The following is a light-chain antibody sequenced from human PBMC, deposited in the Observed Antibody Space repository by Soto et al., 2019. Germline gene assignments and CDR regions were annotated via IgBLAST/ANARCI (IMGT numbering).Light chain of an antibody. V-gene: IGKV3-20*01. CDR2: GAS. CDR1: QTVTSNY. J-gene: IGKJ1*01. CDR3: QQYGSSPRT. Sequence: EIELTQSPGTLSLSPGERATLSCRASQTVTSNYLAWYQQKHGQAPRLIIYGASGRATGIPDRFSGSGSGTDLTITISRVEPEDCEVYDCQQYGSSPRTFGHGTKVDIK.